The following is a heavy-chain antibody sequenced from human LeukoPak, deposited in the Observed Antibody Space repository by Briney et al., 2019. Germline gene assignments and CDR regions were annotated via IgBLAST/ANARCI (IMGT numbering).Heavy chain of an antibody. CDR2: IIPIFGTA. CDR1: GYTFTSYD. V-gene: IGHV1-18*01. CDR3: ARVRDGYNDAYDI. D-gene: IGHD5-24*01. J-gene: IGHJ3*02. Sequence: ASVKVSCKASGYTFTSYDINWVRQAPGQGLEWMGGIIPIFGTANYAQKLQGRVTMTTDTSTSTAYMELRSLRSDDTAVYYCARVRDGYNDAYDIWGQGTMVTVSS.